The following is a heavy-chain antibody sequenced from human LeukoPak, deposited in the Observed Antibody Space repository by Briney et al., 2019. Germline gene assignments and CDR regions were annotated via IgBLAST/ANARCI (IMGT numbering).Heavy chain of an antibody. V-gene: IGHV3-23*01. J-gene: IGHJ4*02. CDR3: VKNVVVKRYIDY. CDR2: ISGSGRTT. D-gene: IGHD2-15*01. Sequence: GGSLRLSCAASGFTFSNHAMSWVRQTPGEGLQWISVISGSGRTTEYADSVKGRFTISRDNSKNTLSLQMNSLRVEDTAIYYCVKNVVVKRYIDYWGQGTLVTVSS. CDR1: GFTFSNHA.